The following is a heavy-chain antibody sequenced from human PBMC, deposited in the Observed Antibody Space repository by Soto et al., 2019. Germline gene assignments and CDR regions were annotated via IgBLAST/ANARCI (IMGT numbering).Heavy chain of an antibody. CDR1: GFTFSCCA. D-gene: IGHD6-13*01. J-gene: IGHJ4*02. CDR2: ISGDGGTI. Sequence: GGSLRLSCAASGFTFSCCAMSWVRQAPGKGLEWVSVISGDGGTIHDADSVKGRFTISRDTSKNTLYLQMNSLRAEDTAVYYCASLRPGSSWYFDYWGQGTLVTVSS. CDR3: ASLRPGSSWYFDY. V-gene: IGHV3-23*01.